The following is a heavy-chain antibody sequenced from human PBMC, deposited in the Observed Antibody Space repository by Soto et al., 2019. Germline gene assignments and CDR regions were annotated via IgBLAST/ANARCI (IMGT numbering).Heavy chain of an antibody. CDR3: ARDSGYYYYGMDX. D-gene: IGHD7-27*01. Sequence: SETLSLTCTVSGGSISSYYWSWIRQPPGKGLEWIVDIYYSGSTNYNHSLKSRVTISVETSKNQFSLKLSSVTAADTAVYYCARDSGYYYYGMDXWGQGTSVTVS. J-gene: IGHJ6*02. CDR2: IYYSGST. CDR1: GGSISSYY. V-gene: IGHV4-59*01.